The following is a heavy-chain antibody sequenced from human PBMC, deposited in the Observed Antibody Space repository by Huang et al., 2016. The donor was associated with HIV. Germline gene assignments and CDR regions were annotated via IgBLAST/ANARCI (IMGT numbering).Heavy chain of an antibody. V-gene: IGHV3-30-3*01. J-gene: IGHJ4*02. CDR2: ISYDGSNK. D-gene: IGHD6-13*01. Sequence: GFTFSSYAMHWVRQAPGKGLEWVAAISYDGSNKYYADSVKGRFTISRDNSKNTLYLQMNSLRAEDTAVYYCARDRALSSSPTMFDYWGQGTLVTVSS. CDR3: ARDRALSSSPTMFDY. CDR1: GFTFSSYA.